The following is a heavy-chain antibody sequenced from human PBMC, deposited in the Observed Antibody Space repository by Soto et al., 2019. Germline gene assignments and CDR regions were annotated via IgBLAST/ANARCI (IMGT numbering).Heavy chain of an antibody. CDR3: AKIQGSLLWFGELSWGSRRGDFDY. Sequence: GGSLRLSCAASGFTFSSYGMHWVRQAPGKGLEWVAVISYDGSNKYYADSVKGRFTISRDNSKNTVYLQMNSLRAEDTAVYYCAKIQGSLLWFGELSWGSRRGDFDYWGQGTLVTVSS. J-gene: IGHJ4*02. D-gene: IGHD3-10*01. CDR2: ISYDGSNK. CDR1: GFTFSSYG. V-gene: IGHV3-30*18.